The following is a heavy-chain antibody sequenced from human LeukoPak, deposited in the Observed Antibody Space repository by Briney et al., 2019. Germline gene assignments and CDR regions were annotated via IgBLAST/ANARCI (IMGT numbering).Heavy chain of an antibody. CDR2: IYPGDSDT. CDR3: ARLGGSRSYEDSLFADY. CDR1: GYSFTSYW. Sequence: GESLKISCKGSGYSFTSYWNGWVRQMPGKGLEWMGIIYPGDSDTRYSPSFQGQVTISADKSISTAYLQWSSLKASDTAMYYCARLGGSRSYEDSLFADYWGQGTLVTVSS. V-gene: IGHV5-51*01. J-gene: IGHJ4*02. D-gene: IGHD1-26*01.